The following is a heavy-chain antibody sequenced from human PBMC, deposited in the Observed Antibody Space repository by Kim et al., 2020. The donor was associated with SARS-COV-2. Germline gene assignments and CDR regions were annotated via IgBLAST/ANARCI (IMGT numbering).Heavy chain of an antibody. Sequence: GGSLRLSCAASGFTFSSYWMSWVRQAPGKGLEWVANIKQDGSEKYYVDSVKGRFTISRDNAKNSLYLQMNSLRVEDTAVYYCASSYDFWSGHPTFDYWGQGTLVTVSS. CDR2: IKQDGSEK. D-gene: IGHD3-3*01. V-gene: IGHV3-7*01. CDR1: GFTFSSYW. J-gene: IGHJ4*02. CDR3: ASSYDFWSGHPTFDY.